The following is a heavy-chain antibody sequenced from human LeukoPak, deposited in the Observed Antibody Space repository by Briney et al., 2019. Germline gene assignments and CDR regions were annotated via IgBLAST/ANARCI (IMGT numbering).Heavy chain of an antibody. D-gene: IGHD1-7*01. J-gene: IGHJ4*02. Sequence: AASVKVSCKVSGYTLTELSMHWVRQAPGQGLEWMGGIIPIFGTANYAQKFQGRVTITTDESTSTAYMELSSLRSEDTAVYYCASMEYNWNYGPTQTFDYWGQGTLVTVSS. V-gene: IGHV1-69*05. CDR3: ASMEYNWNYGPTQTFDY. CDR2: IIPIFGTA. CDR1: GYTLTELS.